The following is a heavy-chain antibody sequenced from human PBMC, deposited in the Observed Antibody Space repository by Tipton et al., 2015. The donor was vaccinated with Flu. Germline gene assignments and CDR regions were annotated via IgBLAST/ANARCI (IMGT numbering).Heavy chain of an antibody. J-gene: IGHJ3*02. Sequence: SLRLSCSASGFTFSTCAMHWVRQAPGKGLEYLSAISGDETNTFYADSVKGRFTISRDNAKNSLYLQMNSLRAEDTAVYYCARDRSRDGYNADHDAFDIWGQGTMVTVSS. D-gene: IGHD5-24*01. CDR3: ARDRSRDGYNADHDAFDI. V-gene: IGHV3-64*04. CDR1: GFTFSTCA. CDR2: ISGDETNT.